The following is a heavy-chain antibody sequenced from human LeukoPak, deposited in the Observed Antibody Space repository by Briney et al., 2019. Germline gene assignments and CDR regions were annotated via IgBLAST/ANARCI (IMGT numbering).Heavy chain of an antibody. Sequence: PSETLSLTCAVYGGSFSGYYWSWIRQPPGKGLEWIGEINHSGSTNYNPSLKSRVTISVDRSKNQFSLKLSSVTAADTAVYYCARVAIAAGDAFDIWGQGTMVTVSS. J-gene: IGHJ3*02. D-gene: IGHD6-13*01. CDR1: GGSFSGYY. CDR2: INHSGST. V-gene: IGHV4-34*01. CDR3: ARVAIAAGDAFDI.